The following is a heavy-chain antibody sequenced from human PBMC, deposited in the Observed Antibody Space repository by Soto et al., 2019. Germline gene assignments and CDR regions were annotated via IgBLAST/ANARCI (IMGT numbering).Heavy chain of an antibody. CDR3: ARESGMTTVTTNYYYGMAV. V-gene: IGHV4-59*01. Sequence: PSETLSLTCTVSGGSISSYYWSWIRQPPGKGLEWIGYIYYSGSTNYNPSLKSRVTISVDTSKNQFSLKLSSVTAADTAVYYCARESGMTTVTTNYYYGMAVWGQGTTVTVSS. CDR2: IYYSGST. D-gene: IGHD4-4*01. CDR1: GGSISSYY. J-gene: IGHJ6*02.